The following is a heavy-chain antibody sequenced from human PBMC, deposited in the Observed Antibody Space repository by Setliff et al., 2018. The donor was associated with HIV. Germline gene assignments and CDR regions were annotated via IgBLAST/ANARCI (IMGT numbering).Heavy chain of an antibody. D-gene: IGHD2-8*01. CDR2: LIPIVDIT. Sequence: KVSCKASGGTFSNYAFSWVRQAPGQGLEWMGGLIPIVDITKSTQKFRDRVTFTADESTKTAQMELSGLTFEDTAVYYCAKGPNFEDAFDIWGQGTVVTVS. V-gene: IGHV1-69*01. CDR3: AKGPNFEDAFDI. J-gene: IGHJ3*02. CDR1: GGTFSNYA.